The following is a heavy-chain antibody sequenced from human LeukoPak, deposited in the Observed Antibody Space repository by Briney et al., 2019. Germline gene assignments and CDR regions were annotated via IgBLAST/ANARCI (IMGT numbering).Heavy chain of an antibody. CDR1: GYTFTSYG. Sequence: ASVKVSCKASGYTFTSYGIGWVRQAPGQGLERMGWISAYNGNTNYAQKLQGRVTMTTDTSTSTAYMELRSLRSDDTAVYYCARVVSPSRRYYFDYWGQGTLVTVSS. J-gene: IGHJ4*02. D-gene: IGHD3-10*01. V-gene: IGHV1-18*01. CDR2: ISAYNGNT. CDR3: ARVVSPSRRYYFDY.